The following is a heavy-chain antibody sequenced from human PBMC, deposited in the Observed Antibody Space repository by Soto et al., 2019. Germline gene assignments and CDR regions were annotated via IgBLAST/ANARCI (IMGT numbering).Heavy chain of an antibody. D-gene: IGHD6-6*01. Sequence: QLQLQESGPGLVKPSETLSLTCTVSGGSISSSSYYWGWIRQPPGKGLEWIGSIYYSGSTYYNPSLKRRVTISVDTSKNQFSLKLSSVTAADTAVYYCARQGPVKRGGVIAAARFDPWGQGTLVTVSS. CDR3: ARQGPVKRGGVIAAARFDP. CDR1: GGSISSSSYY. V-gene: IGHV4-39*01. J-gene: IGHJ5*02. CDR2: IYYSGST.